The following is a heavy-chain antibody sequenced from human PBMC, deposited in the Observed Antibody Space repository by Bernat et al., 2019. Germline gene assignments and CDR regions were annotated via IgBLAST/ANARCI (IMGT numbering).Heavy chain of an antibody. J-gene: IGHJ3*02. CDR3: ARGDYYDSSGYYYGRAFDI. CDR1: GFTFSSYA. V-gene: IGHV3-30-3*01. D-gene: IGHD3-22*01. CDR2: ISYDGSNK. Sequence: QVQLVESGGGVVQPGRSLRLSCAASGFTFSSYAMHWVRQAPGKGLEWVAVISYDGSNKYYADSVKGRFTISRDNSKNMLYLQMNSLRAEDTAVYYCARGDYYDSSGYYYGRAFDIWGQGTMVTVSS.